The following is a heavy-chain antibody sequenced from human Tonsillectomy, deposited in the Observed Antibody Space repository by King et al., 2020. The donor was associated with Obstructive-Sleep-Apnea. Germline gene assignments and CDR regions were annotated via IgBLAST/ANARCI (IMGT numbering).Heavy chain of an antibody. J-gene: IGHJ6*02. V-gene: IGHV4-39*07. CDR1: GGSISSSSYY. CDR2: IYYSGST. CDR3: ARDRGDFWSGYYASYYYYGMDV. D-gene: IGHD3-3*01. Sequence: QLQESGPGLVKPSETLSLTCTVSGGSISSSSYYWGWIRQPPGKGLEWIGSIYYSGSTYYNPSLKSRVTISVDTSKNQFSLKLSSVTAADTAVYYCARDRGDFWSGYYASYYYYGMDVWGQGTTVTVSS.